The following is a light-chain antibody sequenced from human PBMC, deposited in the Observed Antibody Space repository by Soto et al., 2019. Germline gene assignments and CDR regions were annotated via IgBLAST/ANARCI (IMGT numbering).Light chain of an antibody. V-gene: IGKV3-20*01. Sequence: EIVLTQSPGTLSLSPGDRATLSCRASQSVSSSYVAWYQQKPGQPPILLIYGASSKTPGIPDRFSGSGSGTDFTLTISRLEPADFAVYYCQQYGSSPRYTFGQGTKLEIK. CDR1: QSVSSSY. CDR3: QQYGSSPRYT. CDR2: GAS. J-gene: IGKJ2*01.